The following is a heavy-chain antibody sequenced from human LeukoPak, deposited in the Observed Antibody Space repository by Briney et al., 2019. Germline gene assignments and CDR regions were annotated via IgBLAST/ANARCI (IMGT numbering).Heavy chain of an antibody. D-gene: IGHD3-10*02. CDR2: ISSSGSTI. CDR1: GFTFSSYE. J-gene: IGHJ6*03. CDR3: AELGITMIGGV. V-gene: IGHV3-48*03. Sequence: GGSLRLSCAASGFTFSSYEMNWVRQAPGKGLEWVSYISSSGSTIYYADSVKGRFAISRDNAKNSLYLQMNSPRAEDTAVYYCAELGITMIGGVWGKGTTVTIS.